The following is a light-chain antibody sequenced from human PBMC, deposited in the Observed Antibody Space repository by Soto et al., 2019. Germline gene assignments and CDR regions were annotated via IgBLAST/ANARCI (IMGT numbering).Light chain of an antibody. V-gene: IGLV1-40*01. Sequence: QSVLTQPPSVSGAPGQSVTISCTGSSSNIGAGYGVHWYQQLPGKAPKLLIYGNNNRPSGVPDRFSGSKSGTSASLAITGLRADDEADYYCQSYASSLSANFVFGTGTKVTVL. CDR3: QSYASSLSANFV. CDR1: SSNIGAGYG. J-gene: IGLJ1*01. CDR2: GNN.